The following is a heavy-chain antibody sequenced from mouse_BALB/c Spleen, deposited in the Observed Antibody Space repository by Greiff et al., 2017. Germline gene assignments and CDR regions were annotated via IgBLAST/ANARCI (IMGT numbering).Heavy chain of an antibody. CDR3: ARDPRYAMDY. Sequence: VQLQESGPGLVAPSQSLSITCTVSGFSLTSYGVHWVRQPPGKGLEWLGVIWAGGSTNYNSALMSRLSISKDNSKSQVFLKMNSLQTDDTARYYCARDPRYAMDYWGQGTSVTVSS. V-gene: IGHV2-9*02. CDR1: GFSLTSYG. CDR2: IWAGGST. J-gene: IGHJ4*01.